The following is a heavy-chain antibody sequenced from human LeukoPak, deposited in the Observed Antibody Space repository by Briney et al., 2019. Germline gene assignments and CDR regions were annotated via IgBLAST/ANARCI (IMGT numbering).Heavy chain of an antibody. V-gene: IGHV4-59*01. CDR3: ARGYYYDPGAFDI. CDR2: MYYSGST. D-gene: IGHD3-22*01. Sequence: KPSETLSLTCTVSGGSISSYYWSWIRQPPGKGLEWIGYMYYSGSTNYNPSLKSRVTISVDTSKNQFSLKLSSVTAADTAVYYCARGYYYDPGAFDIWGQGTMVTVSS. CDR1: GGSISSYY. J-gene: IGHJ3*02.